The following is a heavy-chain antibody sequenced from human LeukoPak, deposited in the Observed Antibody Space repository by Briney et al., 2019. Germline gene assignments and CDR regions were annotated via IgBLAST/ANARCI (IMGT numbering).Heavy chain of an antibody. Sequence: KASETLSLTCAVYGGSFSGYYWSWIRQPPGKGLEWIGETNHSGSTNYNPSLKSRVTISVDTSKNQFSLKLSSVTAADTAVYYCAGVYGGVTPLYYYYYMDVWGKGTTVTISS. D-gene: IGHD3-16*01. CDR2: TNHSGST. J-gene: IGHJ6*03. CDR3: AGVYGGVTPLYYYYYMDV. V-gene: IGHV4-34*01. CDR1: GGSFSGYY.